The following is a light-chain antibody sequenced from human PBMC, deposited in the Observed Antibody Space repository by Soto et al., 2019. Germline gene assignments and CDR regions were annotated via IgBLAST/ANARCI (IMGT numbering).Light chain of an antibody. CDR1: QSVNSY. V-gene: IGKV3-11*01. CDR2: DAS. Sequence: EIVLTQSPATLSLSPGERAALSCRASQSVNSYLAWYQQKPGQAPRLLTYDASNRATGIPARFSGSGSGTDFTLTISSLEPEDFAVYYCQQRHSWPTFGGGTKVEIK. CDR3: QQRHSWPT. J-gene: IGKJ4*01.